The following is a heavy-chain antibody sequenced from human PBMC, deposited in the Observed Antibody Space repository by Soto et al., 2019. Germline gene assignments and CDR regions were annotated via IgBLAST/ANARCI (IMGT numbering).Heavy chain of an antibody. V-gene: IGHV1-18*01. CDR3: ARESYYYDSSGYPDY. CDR1: GYTFTSYG. J-gene: IGHJ4*02. D-gene: IGHD3-22*01. CDR2: ISAYNGNT. Sequence: QVQLVQSGAEVKKPGASVKVSCRASGYTFTSYGISWVRQAPRQGLEWMGWISAYNGNTNYAQKLQGRVTMTTDTSTSTAYMELRSLRSDDTAVYYCARESYYYDSSGYPDYWGQGTLVTVSS.